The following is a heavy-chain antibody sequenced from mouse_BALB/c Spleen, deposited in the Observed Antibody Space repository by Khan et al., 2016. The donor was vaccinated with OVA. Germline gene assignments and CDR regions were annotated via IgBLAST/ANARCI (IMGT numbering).Heavy chain of an antibody. J-gene: IGHJ2*01. CDR2: INSNGGST. V-gene: IGHV5-6-3*01. CDR3: ARNARTIY. CDR1: GFTFSSYG. Sequence: VQLVESGRGLVQPGGSLKISCAASGFTFSSYGMSWVRQTPDKRLELVATINSNGGSTYYPDSVKGRFTISRDNAKNTLYLQMSSLKSEDTAMYYCARNARTIYWGQGTTLTVSS.